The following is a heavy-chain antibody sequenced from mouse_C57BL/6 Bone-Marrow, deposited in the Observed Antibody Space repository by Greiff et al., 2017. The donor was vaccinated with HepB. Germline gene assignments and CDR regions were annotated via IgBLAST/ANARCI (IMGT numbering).Heavy chain of an antibody. V-gene: IGHV5-4*01. Sequence: EVKLMESGGGLVKPGGSLKLSCAASGFTFSSYAMSWVRQTPEKRLEWVATISDGGSYTYYPDNVKGRFTISRDNAKNNLYLQMSHLKSEDTAMYYCARDWWVAYWGQGTLVTVSA. CDR3: ARDWWVAY. J-gene: IGHJ3*01. CDR2: ISDGGSYT. CDR1: GFTFSSYA.